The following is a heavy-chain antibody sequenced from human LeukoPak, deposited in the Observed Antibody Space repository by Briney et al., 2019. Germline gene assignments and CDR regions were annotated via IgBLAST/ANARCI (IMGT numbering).Heavy chain of an antibody. J-gene: IGHJ4*02. CDR2: ISSSGRTI. CDR3: ARDSDSSGYFDS. CDR1: GFTFSGYE. D-gene: IGHD3-22*01. Sequence: SGGSLRLSCVASGFTFSGYEMNWVRQAPGKGLEWVSYISSSGRTIYYADSVKGRFTISRDNAKNSLYLQMNILRAEDTAVYYCARDSDSSGYFDSWGQGTLVTVSS. V-gene: IGHV3-48*03.